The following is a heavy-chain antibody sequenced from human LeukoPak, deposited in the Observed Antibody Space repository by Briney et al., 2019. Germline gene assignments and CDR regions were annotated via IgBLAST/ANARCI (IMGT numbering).Heavy chain of an antibody. J-gene: IGHJ6*02. V-gene: IGHV2-70*11. CDR1: GFSLSTTTMC. D-gene: IGHD2-21*02. CDR2: IDWDDDK. CDR3: ARTRLVVTAIQVNYYDMDV. Sequence: ESGPALVKPTQTLTLTFTFSGFSLSTTTMCVSWIPQPPGKALEWLARIDWDDDKYYSTSLKTRLTISKDTSKNHVVLTMTNMDPVDTATYYCARTRLVVTAIQVNYYDMDVWGQGTTVTVSS.